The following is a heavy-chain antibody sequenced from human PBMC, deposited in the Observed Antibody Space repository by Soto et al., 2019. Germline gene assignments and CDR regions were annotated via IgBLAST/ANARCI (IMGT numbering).Heavy chain of an antibody. CDR3: ARDGRRGPINAFDI. J-gene: IGHJ3*02. V-gene: IGHV1-2*04. Sequence: ASVKVSCKASGYTFTGYYMHWVRRAPGQGLEWMGWINPNSGGTNYAQKFQGWVTMTRDTSISTAYMELSRLRSDDTAVYYCARDGRRGPINAFDIWGQGTMVTVSS. D-gene: IGHD1-1*01. CDR2: INPNSGGT. CDR1: GYTFTGYY.